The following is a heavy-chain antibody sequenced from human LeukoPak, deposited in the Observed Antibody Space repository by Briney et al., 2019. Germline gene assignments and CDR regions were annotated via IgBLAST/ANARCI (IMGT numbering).Heavy chain of an antibody. J-gene: IGHJ4*02. CDR1: GFTFSNYA. CDR3: AKGNRGSD. V-gene: IGHV3-23*01. CDR2: ISDIGAGT. D-gene: IGHD2/OR15-2a*01. Sequence: GGSLRLSCAASGFTFSNYAMSWVRQAPGKGLQWVSTISDIGAGTYYADSVKGRFTISRDNSKNTLYLQMNSLRAEDTAIYYCAKGNRGSDWGQGTLVTVSS.